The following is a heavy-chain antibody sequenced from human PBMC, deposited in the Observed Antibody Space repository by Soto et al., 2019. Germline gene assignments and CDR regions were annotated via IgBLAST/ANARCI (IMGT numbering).Heavy chain of an antibody. CDR2: IRSETRGGTI. Sequence: GGSLRLSCAVSGFTFGDHGMSWVRQAPGKGLEWVGFIRSETRGGTIDYAASVKGRFVISRDDSKGIAYLHMNSLKAEDTATYFCAKDGYNYYEFWGRGTLVTVSS. CDR1: GFTFGDHG. CDR3: AKDGYNYYEF. V-gene: IGHV3-49*04. J-gene: IGHJ4*02. D-gene: IGHD5-12*01.